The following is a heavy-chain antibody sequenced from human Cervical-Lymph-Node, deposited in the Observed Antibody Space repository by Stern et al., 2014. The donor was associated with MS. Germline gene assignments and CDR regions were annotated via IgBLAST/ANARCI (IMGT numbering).Heavy chain of an antibody. CDR1: GFTFTNVW. Sequence: EVQLLESGGGLVKPGGSLRLSCAASGFTFTNVWMNWVRQAPGKGLEWVARIKAKADGGTVDYAAPVKDRFTISRDDSKNILYLYMSSLKTEDTAVYYCTTAPFSTPFDFWGQGTLVAVTS. D-gene: IGHD2-2*01. CDR2: IKAKADGGTV. J-gene: IGHJ4*02. CDR3: TTAPFSTPFDF. V-gene: IGHV3-15*01.